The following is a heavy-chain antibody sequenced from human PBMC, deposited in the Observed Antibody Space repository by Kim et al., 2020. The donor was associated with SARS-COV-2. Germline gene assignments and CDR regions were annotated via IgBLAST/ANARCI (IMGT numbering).Heavy chain of an antibody. D-gene: IGHD3-22*01. Sequence: SETLSLTCAVYGGSFSGYYWSWFRQPAGKGLEWIGEINHSGSTNYNPSLKSRVTISVDTSKNQFSLKLSSVTAADTAVYYCATPDSSGYSPFDYWGQGTLVTVSS. J-gene: IGHJ4*02. V-gene: IGHV4-34*01. CDR2: INHSGST. CDR1: GGSFSGYY. CDR3: ATPDSSGYSPFDY.